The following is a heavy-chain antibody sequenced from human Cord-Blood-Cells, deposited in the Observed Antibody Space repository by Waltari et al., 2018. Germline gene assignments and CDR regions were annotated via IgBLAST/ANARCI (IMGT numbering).Heavy chain of an antibody. D-gene: IGHD2-15*01. CDR2: FDPEDGET. CDR1: GYTLTELS. V-gene: IGHV1-24*01. Sequence: QVQLVQSGAEVKKPGASVKVSCKVSGYTLTELSMHWVRQAPGNGREWMGGFDPEDGETIYAQKFQGRVTMTEDTSTDTAYMELSSLRSEDTAVYYCATVGGYCSGGSCYRAFDIWGQGTMVTVSS. CDR3: ATVGGYCSGGSCYRAFDI. J-gene: IGHJ3*02.